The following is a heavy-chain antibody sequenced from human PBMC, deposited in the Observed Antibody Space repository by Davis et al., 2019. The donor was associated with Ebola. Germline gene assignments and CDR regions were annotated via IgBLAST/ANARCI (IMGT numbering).Heavy chain of an antibody. D-gene: IGHD1-26*01. CDR1: GGTFSSYT. CDR2: IIPILGIA. Sequence: SVKVSCKASGGTFSSYTISWVRQAPGQGLEWMGRIIPILGIANYAQKFQGRVTITADKSTSTAYMELSSLRSEGTAVYYCARHSFSWWELDSWGLGTLVAVSS. J-gene: IGHJ4*02. CDR3: ARHSFSWWELDS. V-gene: IGHV1-69*02.